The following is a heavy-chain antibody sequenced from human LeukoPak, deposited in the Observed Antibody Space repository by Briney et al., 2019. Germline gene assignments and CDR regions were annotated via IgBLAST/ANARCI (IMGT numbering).Heavy chain of an antibody. D-gene: IGHD3-3*01. V-gene: IGHV4-4*07. CDR2: IYTSGST. Sequence: SETLSLTSTGYGGSISSYYWSWLRQPAGKGLEWIGRIYTSGSTNYNPSLKSRVTISVDKSKNQFSLKLSSVTAADTAVYYCAREGDYDFWSGPWDWFDPWGQGTLVTVSS. CDR1: GGSISSYY. J-gene: IGHJ5*02. CDR3: AREGDYDFWSGPWDWFDP.